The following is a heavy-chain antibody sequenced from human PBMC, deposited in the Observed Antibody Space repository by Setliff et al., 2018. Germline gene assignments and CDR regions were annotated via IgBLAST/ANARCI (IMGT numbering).Heavy chain of an antibody. Sequence: GGSLRLSCATSGFTFRDYSLTWVRQAPGKGLEWVSGIEQISRGYYPDSMKGRFTISRDNSRNTISLQINDLRVEDTATYYCARGGRFAHYMDVWGKGTTVTVSS. CDR1: GFTFRDYS. D-gene: IGHD3-3*01. CDR2: IEQISRG. CDR3: ARGGRFAHYMDV. V-gene: IGHV3-23*01. J-gene: IGHJ6*03.